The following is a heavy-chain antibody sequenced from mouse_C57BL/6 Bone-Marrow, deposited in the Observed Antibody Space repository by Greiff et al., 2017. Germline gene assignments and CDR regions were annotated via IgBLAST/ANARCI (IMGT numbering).Heavy chain of an antibody. D-gene: IGHD3-2*01. CDR3: ARETLGGFAY. CDR2: IDPSDSYT. J-gene: IGHJ3*01. CDR1: GYTFTSYW. V-gene: IGHV1-59*01. Sequence: QVQLQQPGAELVRPGPSVKLSCKASGYTFTSYWMHWVKQRPGQGLEWIGVIDPSDSYTNYNQKFKGKATLTVDTSSSTAYMQLSSLTSEDSAVYYCARETLGGFAYWGQGTLVTVSA.